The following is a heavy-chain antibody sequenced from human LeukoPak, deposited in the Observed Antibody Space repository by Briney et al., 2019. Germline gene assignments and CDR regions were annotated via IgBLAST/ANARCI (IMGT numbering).Heavy chain of an antibody. CDR3: TRAAMTYSISGRRFDY. V-gene: IGHV3-13*04. Sequence: GGSLRLSCAASGFTFSSHDMHWVRQVTGKGLQWVSTSGTVGDTYYAGFVEGRFTISRENAKNSLYLQMNSLTVEDTAVYYCTRAAMTYSISGRRFDYWGQGTLVTVSS. J-gene: IGHJ4*02. CDR2: SGTVGDT. CDR1: GFTFSSHD. D-gene: IGHD6-19*01.